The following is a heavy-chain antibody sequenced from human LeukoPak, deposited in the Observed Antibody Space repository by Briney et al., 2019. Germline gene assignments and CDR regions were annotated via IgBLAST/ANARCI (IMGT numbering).Heavy chain of an antibody. D-gene: IGHD2-8*01. V-gene: IGHV3-30*03. CDR3: ARPLRGVFDY. Sequence: PGVSLRLSCAASGFTFSSYGMHWVRQAPGKGLEWVAVISYDGSNKYYADSVKGRFTISRDNSKNTLYLQMNSLRAEDTAVYYCARPLRGVFDYWGQGTLVTVSS. J-gene: IGHJ4*02. CDR2: ISYDGSNK. CDR1: GFTFSSYG.